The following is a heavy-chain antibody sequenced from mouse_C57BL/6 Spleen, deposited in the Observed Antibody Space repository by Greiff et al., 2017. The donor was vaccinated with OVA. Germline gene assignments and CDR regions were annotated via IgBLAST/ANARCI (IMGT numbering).Heavy chain of an antibody. CDR3: ARSYDYDRGRFAY. Sequence: QVQLQQSGAELVRPGTSVKVSCKASGYAFTNYLIEWVKQRPGQGLEWIGVINPGSGGTNYNEKFKGKATLTADKSSSTAYMQLSSLTSEDSAVYFCARSYDYDRGRFAYWGQGTLVTVSA. V-gene: IGHV1-54*01. J-gene: IGHJ3*01. CDR1: GYAFTNYL. CDR2: INPGSGGT. D-gene: IGHD2-4*01.